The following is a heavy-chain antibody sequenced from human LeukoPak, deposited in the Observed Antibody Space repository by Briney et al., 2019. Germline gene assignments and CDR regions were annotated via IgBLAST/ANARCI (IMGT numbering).Heavy chain of an antibody. CDR2: ISYDGSNK. Sequence: PGRSLRLSCAASGFTFSSYAMHWVRQAPGKGLEWVAVISYDGSNKYYADSVKGRFTISRDNSKNTLYLQMNSLRAEDTAVYYCARDVPYSSAPPIWWGQGTLVTVSS. CDR3: ARDVPYSSAPPIW. V-gene: IGHV3-30-3*01. CDR1: GFTFSSYA. D-gene: IGHD6-25*01. J-gene: IGHJ4*02.